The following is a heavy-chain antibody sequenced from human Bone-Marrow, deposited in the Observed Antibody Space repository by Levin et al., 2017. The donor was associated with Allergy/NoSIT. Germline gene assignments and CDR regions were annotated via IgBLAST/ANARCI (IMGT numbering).Heavy chain of an antibody. V-gene: IGHV1-69*06. CDR3: ARVGAVPAADDAFDI. J-gene: IGHJ3*02. CDR1: GGTFSSYA. D-gene: IGHD2-2*01. CDR2: IIPIFGTA. Sequence: PGGSLRLSCKASGGTFSSYAISWVRQAPGQGLEWMGGIIPIFGTANYAQKFQGRVTITADKSTSTAYMELSSLRSEDTAVYYCARVGAVPAADDAFDIWGQGTMVTVSS.